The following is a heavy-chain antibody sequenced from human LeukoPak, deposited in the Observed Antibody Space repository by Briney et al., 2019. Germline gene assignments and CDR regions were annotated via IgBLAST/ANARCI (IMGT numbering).Heavy chain of an antibody. CDR3: ARGWPPDY. D-gene: IGHD6-13*01. CDR2: ISGSGGT. CDR1: GFTFSSYA. J-gene: IGHJ4*02. Sequence: GGSLRLSCAASGFTFSSYAMSWVRQAPGKGLEWVSVISGSGGTYYADSVKGRFTISRDNSKNTLYLQMNSLRAEDTAVYYCARGWPPDYWGQGTLVTVSS. V-gene: IGHV3-23*01.